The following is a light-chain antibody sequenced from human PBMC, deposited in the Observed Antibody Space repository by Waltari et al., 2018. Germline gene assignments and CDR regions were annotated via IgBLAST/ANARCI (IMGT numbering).Light chain of an antibody. V-gene: IGLV7-46*01. J-gene: IGLJ3*02. CDR2: DTD. CDR1: TGAVTSTHH. CDR3: LLSFYDMRA. Sequence: QAEVTQEPSLTVSPGGTVPLTCGSRTGAVTSTHHPYWFLQKPGQVPRTLNYDTDNNHSWTPARFSGSLLGGKAARTLSGAQPEDEAVYYCLLSFYDMRAFGGGTKLTVL.